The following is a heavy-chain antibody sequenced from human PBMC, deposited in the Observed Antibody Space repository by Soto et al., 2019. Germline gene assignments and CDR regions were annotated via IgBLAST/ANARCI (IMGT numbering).Heavy chain of an antibody. D-gene: IGHD2-2*01. CDR1: GGSISSYY. CDR2: IYYSGST. V-gene: IGHV4-59*12. Sequence: PSETLSLTCTVSGGSISSYYWSWIRQPPGKGLEWIGYIYYSGSTNYNPSLKSRVTISVDTSKNQFSLKLSSVTAADTAVYYCARGKAFSSTSGNWFDPWGQGTLVTVSS. CDR3: ARGKAFSSTSGNWFDP. J-gene: IGHJ5*02.